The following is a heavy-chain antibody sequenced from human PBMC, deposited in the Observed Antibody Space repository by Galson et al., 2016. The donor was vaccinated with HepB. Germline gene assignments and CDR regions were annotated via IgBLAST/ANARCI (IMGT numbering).Heavy chain of an antibody. CDR2: INPNSGGT. V-gene: IGHV1-2*06. Sequence: SVKVSCKASGYTFTGYYMHWVRQAPGQGLEWMGRINPNSGGTNYAQKFQGRVTMTRDTYISTAYMELSRLRSDDTAVYYCTRGEYLLGWFDPWGQGTLVTVSS. J-gene: IGHJ5*02. CDR3: TRGEYLLGWFDP. CDR1: GYTFTGYY. D-gene: IGHD2/OR15-2a*01.